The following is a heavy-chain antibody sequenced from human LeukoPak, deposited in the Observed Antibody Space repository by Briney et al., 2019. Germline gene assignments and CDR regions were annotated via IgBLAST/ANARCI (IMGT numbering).Heavy chain of an antibody. D-gene: IGHD6-6*01. CDR1: GFTFSSYS. CDR3: ARDWSSAARLTH. Sequence: GGSLRLSCAASGFTFSSYSMNWVRQAPGKGLEWVSSISSSSSYIYYADSVKGRFIISRDNAKNSLYLQMNSLRAEDTVVYYCARDWSSAARLTHWGQGTLVTVSS. V-gene: IGHV3-21*01. CDR2: ISSSSSYI. J-gene: IGHJ4*02.